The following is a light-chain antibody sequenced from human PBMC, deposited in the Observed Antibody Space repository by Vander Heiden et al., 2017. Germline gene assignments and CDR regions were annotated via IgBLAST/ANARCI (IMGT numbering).Light chain of an antibody. J-gene: IGKJ5*01. CDR2: KAS. Sequence: DIEMTQSPSTLSASVGDRVTIICRASQNVSRWLSWFQQKPGGAPKILIYKASTIRGGVPSQFSGGGSGAKFTLTISSMQPDDFATYYCRQYNTCPSITFGQGTRLDIK. CDR3: RQYNTCPSIT. CDR1: QNVSRW. V-gene: IGKV1-5*03.